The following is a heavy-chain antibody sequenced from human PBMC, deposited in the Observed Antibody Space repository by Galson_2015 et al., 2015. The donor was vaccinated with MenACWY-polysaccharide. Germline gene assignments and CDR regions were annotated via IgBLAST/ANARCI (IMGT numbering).Heavy chain of an antibody. CDR2: LDGSGANT. D-gene: IGHD4-23*01. J-gene: IGHJ5*01. CDR1: GFTFSTYG. Sequence: SLRLSCAASGFTFSTYGMGWVRQAPGKGLEWVSTLDGSGANTYYADSVRGRFTISRDNSKKMLYLQMNSLRAEDTALYYCAKDASNSCFDSWGQGTLVTVSS. V-gene: IGHV3-23*01. CDR3: AKDASNSCFDS.